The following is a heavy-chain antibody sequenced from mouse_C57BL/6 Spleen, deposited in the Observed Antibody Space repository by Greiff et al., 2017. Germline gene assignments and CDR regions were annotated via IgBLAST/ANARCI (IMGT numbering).Heavy chain of an antibody. CDR3: ARHEGDGYYHSFAY. Sequence: VKLQESGAELVRPGASVKLSCKASGYTFTEYTIHWVKQRSGQGLEWIGWFYPGSGSIKYNEKFKEKATLTADKSSSTVYMELSRLTSEDSAVYFCARHEGDGYYHSFAYWGQGTLVTVSA. D-gene: IGHD2-3*01. V-gene: IGHV1-62-2*01. CDR1: GYTFTEYT. J-gene: IGHJ3*01. CDR2: FYPGSGSI.